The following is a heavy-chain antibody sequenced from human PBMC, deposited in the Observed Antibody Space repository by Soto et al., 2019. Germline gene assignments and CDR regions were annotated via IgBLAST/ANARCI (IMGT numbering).Heavy chain of an antibody. CDR3: AREGDRGGYTVSYWYFDL. Sequence: EVQLVESGGGLVQPGGSLRLSCAASGFTVSSNYMSWVRQAPGKGLEWVSVIYSGGSTYYADSVKGRFTISRDNSKNKLYLQMNSLRAEDTAVYYCAREGDRGGYTVSYWYFDLWGRGTLVTVSS. CDR2: IYSGGST. V-gene: IGHV3-66*01. J-gene: IGHJ2*01. CDR1: GFTVSSNY. D-gene: IGHD5-12*01.